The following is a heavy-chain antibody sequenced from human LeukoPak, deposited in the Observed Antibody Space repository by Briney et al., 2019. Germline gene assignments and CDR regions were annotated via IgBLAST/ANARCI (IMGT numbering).Heavy chain of an antibody. CDR1: GFTVSSNS. CDR2: IYSAGSI. V-gene: IGHV3-53*01. J-gene: IGHJ4*02. Sequence: GGSLRLSCTVSGFTVSSNSMSWVRQAPGKGLEWVSFIYSAGSIYYSDSVKGRFAISRDNSKNILFMQMNSLRAEDTAVYFCAKSLVRVTSIRGLLYFDYWGQGSLVTVSS. D-gene: IGHD3-10*01. CDR3: AKSLVRVTSIRGLLYFDY.